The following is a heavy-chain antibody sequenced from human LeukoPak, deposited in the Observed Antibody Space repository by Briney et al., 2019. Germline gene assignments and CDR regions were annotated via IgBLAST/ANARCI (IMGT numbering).Heavy chain of an antibody. CDR2: TYYSGTT. D-gene: IGHD6-13*01. J-gene: IGHJ4*02. V-gene: IGHV4-59*01. CDR3: ARGVYIAAAQYGY. CDR1: GGSIGTYS. Sequence: SETLSLTCTVSGGSIGTYSWNWIRQPPGKGLEWIGYTYYSGTTNYNPSLKSRVTISVDASKNQFSLKLSSVTAADTAVYYCARGVYIAAAQYGYWGQGTLVTVSS.